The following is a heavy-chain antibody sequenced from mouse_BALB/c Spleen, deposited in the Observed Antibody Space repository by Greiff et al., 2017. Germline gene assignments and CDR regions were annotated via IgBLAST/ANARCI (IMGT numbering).Heavy chain of an antibody. CDR2: IWSDGST. V-gene: IGHV2-2*02. CDR1: GFSLTSYG. Sequence: QVHVKQSGPGLVQPSQSLSITCTVSGFSLTSYGVHWVRQSPGKGLEWLGVIWSDGSTDYNAAFISRLSISKDNSKSQVFFKMNSLQANDTAIYYCARGLGRYYAMDYWGQGTSVTVSS. D-gene: IGHD4-1*01. J-gene: IGHJ4*01. CDR3: ARGLGRYYAMDY.